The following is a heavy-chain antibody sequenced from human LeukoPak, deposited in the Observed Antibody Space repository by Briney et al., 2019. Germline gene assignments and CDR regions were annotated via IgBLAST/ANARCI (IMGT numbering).Heavy chain of an antibody. CDR1: GGSLSSYY. CDR3: ARGIAAAGY. CDR2: IYYSGST. D-gene: IGHD6-13*01. J-gene: IGHJ4*02. V-gene: IGHV4-59*01. Sequence: SETLSLTCTVSGGSLSSYYWSWIRQPPGKGLERIGYIYYSGSTNYNPSLKSRVTISVDTSKNQFSLKLSSVTAADTAVYYCARGIAAAGYWGQGTLATVSS.